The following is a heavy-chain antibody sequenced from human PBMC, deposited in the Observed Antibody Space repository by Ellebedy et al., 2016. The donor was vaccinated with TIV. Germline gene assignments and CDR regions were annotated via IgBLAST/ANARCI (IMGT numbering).Heavy chain of an antibody. Sequence: AASVKVSCKASGYTFTGYYMHWVRQAPGQGLEWMGRIIPILGIANYAQNFQGRVTITADKSTSTAYMELNSLRAEDTAVYYCARRPEGSGSWEFDYWGQGTLVTVSS. CDR2: IIPILGIA. CDR3: ARRPEGSGSWEFDY. D-gene: IGHD3-10*01. J-gene: IGHJ4*02. V-gene: IGHV1-69*02. CDR1: GYTFTGYY.